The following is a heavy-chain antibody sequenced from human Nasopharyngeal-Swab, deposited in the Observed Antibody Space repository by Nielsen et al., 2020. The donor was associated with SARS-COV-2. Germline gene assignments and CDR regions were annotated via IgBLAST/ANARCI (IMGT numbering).Heavy chain of an antibody. V-gene: IGHV3-23*01. D-gene: IGHD6-19*01. CDR3: AKGMDSSGFHGFDI. CDR1: GFTFSSYA. J-gene: IGHJ3*02. Sequence: GGSLRLSCTASGFTFSSYAMNWVRQAPGKGLEWVSTINYNSGITYSADSVRGRFTIFRDNSENTLFLQMNSLMAEDTAMYFCAKGMDSSGFHGFDIWGQGTMVTVS. CDR2: INYNSGIT.